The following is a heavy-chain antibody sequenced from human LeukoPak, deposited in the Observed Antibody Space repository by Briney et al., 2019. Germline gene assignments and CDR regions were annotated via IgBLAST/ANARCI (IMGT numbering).Heavy chain of an antibody. Sequence: GGSLRLSCAASGFTFSSYEMNWVRQAPGEGLEWVSYISSSGSTIYYADSVKGRFTISRDNAKNSLYLQMNSLRAEDTAVYYCARGNYGSGFDPWGQGTLVTVSS. D-gene: IGHD3-10*01. CDR2: ISSSGSTI. J-gene: IGHJ5*02. CDR1: GFTFSSYE. V-gene: IGHV3-48*03. CDR3: ARGNYGSGFDP.